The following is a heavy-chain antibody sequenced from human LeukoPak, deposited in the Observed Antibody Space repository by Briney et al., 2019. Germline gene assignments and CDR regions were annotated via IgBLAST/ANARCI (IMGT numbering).Heavy chain of an antibody. V-gene: IGHV1-2*02. J-gene: IGHJ3*02. CDR2: INPKSGGT. D-gene: IGHD6-19*01. CDR1: AYNFRDYY. Sequence: ASVKVSCKAFAYNFRDYYMHWVRQAPGQGLEWLGWINPKSGGTDYAQQFQGRVTMTRDTSISTAYMELSRLRSDDTAVYYCARGEAGGWYDDAFDIWGQGTMVTVSS. CDR3: ARGEAGGWYDDAFDI.